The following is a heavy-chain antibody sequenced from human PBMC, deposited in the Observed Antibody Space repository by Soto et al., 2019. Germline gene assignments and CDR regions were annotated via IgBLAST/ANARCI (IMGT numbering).Heavy chain of an antibody. J-gene: IGHJ4*02. CDR3: AKENQGTIFGVVLPRRGPDY. V-gene: IGHV3-30*18. Sequence: QVQLVESGGGVVQPGRSLRLSCAASGFTFSSYGMHWVRQAPGKGLEWVAVISYDGSNKYYADSVKGRFTISRDNSKNTLYLQMNSLRAEDTAVYYCAKENQGTIFGVVLPRRGPDYWGPGTLVTVSS. D-gene: IGHD3-3*01. CDR2: ISYDGSNK. CDR1: GFTFSSYG.